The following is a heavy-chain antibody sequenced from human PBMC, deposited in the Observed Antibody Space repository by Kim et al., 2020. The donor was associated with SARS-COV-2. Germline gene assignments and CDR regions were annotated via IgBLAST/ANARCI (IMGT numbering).Heavy chain of an antibody. CDR1: GYTFTSYG. CDR2: INSKNGDT. D-gene: IGHD3-9*01. Sequence: ASVKVSCKASGYTFTSYGITWVRQAPGQGLEWMGWINSKNGDTKYVENLQGRVIMTTDISTNTVDLDLGSLTSDDTAVYYCARADDTLTGYVDYWGQGTL. J-gene: IGHJ4*02. CDR3: ARADDTLTGYVDY. V-gene: IGHV1-18*01.